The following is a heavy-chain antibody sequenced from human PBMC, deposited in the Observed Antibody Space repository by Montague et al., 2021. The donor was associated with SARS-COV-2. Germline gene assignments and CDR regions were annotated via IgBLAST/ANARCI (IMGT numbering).Heavy chain of an antibody. CDR1: GFSLSTSGMC. Sequence: PALGKPTQTLTLTRTFSGFSLSTSGMCVSWIRQPPGKALEWLALIDWDDEKYYSTSLKTRLTISKDTSKNQVVLTMTNMDPVDTATYYCARTYVETAMVDWFDPWGQGTLVTVSS. J-gene: IGHJ5*02. CDR3: ARTYVETAMVDWFDP. CDR2: IDWDDEK. D-gene: IGHD5-18*01. V-gene: IGHV2-70*01.